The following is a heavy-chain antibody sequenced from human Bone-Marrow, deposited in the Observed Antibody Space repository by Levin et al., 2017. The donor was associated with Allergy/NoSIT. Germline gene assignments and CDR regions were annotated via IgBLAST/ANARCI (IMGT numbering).Heavy chain of an antibody. D-gene: IGHD2-15*01. J-gene: IGHJ5*02. CDR2: LSGTGGST. CDR3: AKDYCTGGSCYLFDP. Sequence: SGGSLRLSCAASGFTFSSYAMSWVRQAPGKGLEWVSTLSGTGGSTYYADSVKGRFTISRDNSKNTLYLQMNSLRADDTAVYYCAKDYCTGGSCYLFDPWGQGTLVTVSS. V-gene: IGHV3-23*01. CDR1: GFTFSSYA.